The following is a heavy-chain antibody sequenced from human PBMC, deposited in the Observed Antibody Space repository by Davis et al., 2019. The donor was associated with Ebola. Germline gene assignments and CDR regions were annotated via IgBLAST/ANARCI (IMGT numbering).Heavy chain of an antibody. CDR2: ISSSSSYI. CDR1: GFTFSSYA. J-gene: IGHJ4*02. V-gene: IGHV3-21*01. CDR3: SGTGGGTDY. D-gene: IGHD2-8*02. Sequence: GGSLRLSCAASGFTFSSYAMSWVRQAPGKGLEWVSSISSSSSYIYYADSVKGRFTISRDNAKNSLYLQMNSLRAEDTAVYYCSGTGGGTDYWGQGTLVTVSS.